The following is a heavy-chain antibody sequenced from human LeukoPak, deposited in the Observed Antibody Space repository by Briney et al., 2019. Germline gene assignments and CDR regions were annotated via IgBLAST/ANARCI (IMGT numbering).Heavy chain of an antibody. CDR1: GFTFSSYA. CDR3: AKDRDPNYYGSGSYRGYFDY. D-gene: IGHD3-10*01. V-gene: IGHV3-23*01. J-gene: IGHJ4*03. CDR2: ISGSGGST. Sequence: GGSLRLSCAASGFTFSSYAMSWVRQAPGKGLEWVSAISGSGGSTYYADSVKGRFTISRDNSKNTLYLQMNSLRAEDTAVYYCAKDRDPNYYGSGSYRGYFDYWGQGTMATVS.